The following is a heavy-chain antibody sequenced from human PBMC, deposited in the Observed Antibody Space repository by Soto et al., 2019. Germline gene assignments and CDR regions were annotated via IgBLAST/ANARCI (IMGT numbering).Heavy chain of an antibody. Sequence: QVQLVQSGAEVKKPGSSVKVSCKAPGGTFSSYAISWVRQAPGQGLEWMGGIIPIFGTAKYAQKFQGRVTITADEPTSTGYMELSSLRSADTAVYYCARSQGGSSSLDIYYYYYYGMDVWGQGTTVTVSS. CDR1: GGTFSSYA. D-gene: IGHD2-15*01. CDR3: ARSQGGSSSLDIYYYYYYGMDV. V-gene: IGHV1-69*01. J-gene: IGHJ6*02. CDR2: IIPIFGTA.